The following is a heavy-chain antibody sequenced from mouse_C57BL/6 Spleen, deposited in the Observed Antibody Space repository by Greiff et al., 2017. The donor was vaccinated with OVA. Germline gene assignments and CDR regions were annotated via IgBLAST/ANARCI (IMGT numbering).Heavy chain of an antibody. CDR1: GFTFTSYW. J-gene: IGHJ2*01. CDR2: IYPSGSET. Sequence: VQLLQPGAELVRPGSSVKLSCTASGFTFTSYWMAWVQQSPGQGLEWIGNIYPSGSETHYNHKFKDQATLTVDKSSSTAYMQLSSLTSEDTAVYYGARGDFDYWGQGTTLTVSS. CDR3: ARGDFDY. V-gene: IGHV1-61*01.